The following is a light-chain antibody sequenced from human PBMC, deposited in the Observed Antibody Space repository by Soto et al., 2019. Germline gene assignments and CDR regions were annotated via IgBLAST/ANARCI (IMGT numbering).Light chain of an antibody. Sequence: DIQMTQSPSTLSASVGDRVTITCRASQEINDWLAWYQQKPGNAPKFLIYDASTLQSGVPSRFSGSGSGTEFTLTISSLQPDDFATYYCQQYHSRRTFGQGTKVEIK. CDR1: QEINDW. J-gene: IGKJ1*01. CDR3: QQYHSRRT. V-gene: IGKV1-5*01. CDR2: DAS.